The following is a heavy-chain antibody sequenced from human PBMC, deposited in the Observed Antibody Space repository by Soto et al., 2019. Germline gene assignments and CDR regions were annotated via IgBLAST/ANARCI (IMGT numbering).Heavy chain of an antibody. CDR3: ARVPDR. V-gene: IGHV4-30-2*01. CDR2: IYHSGST. D-gene: IGHD2-2*01. J-gene: IGHJ5*02. Sequence: SETLSLTCAVSGGSISSGGYSWGWIRQPPGKGLEWNGYIYHSGSTYYHPSLKSRVTISVDRSKNQFSLKLSSVTAADTAVYYCARVPDRWGQGTLVTVS. CDR1: GGSISSGGYS.